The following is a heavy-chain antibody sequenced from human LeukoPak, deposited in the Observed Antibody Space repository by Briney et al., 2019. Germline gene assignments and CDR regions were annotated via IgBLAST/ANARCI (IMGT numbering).Heavy chain of an antibody. J-gene: IGHJ4*02. Sequence: GGSLRLSCAASGFTFSSYGMHWVRQAPGKGLGWVAIIWYDGINKYYADSLKGGFTISRDNSKNTLYLQMNSLRAEDTAVYYCARGGGYSVYESFDYWGEGTLVTVS. CDR1: GFTFSSYG. D-gene: IGHD5/OR15-5a*01. CDR2: IWYDGINK. V-gene: IGHV3-33*01. CDR3: ARGGGYSVYESFDY.